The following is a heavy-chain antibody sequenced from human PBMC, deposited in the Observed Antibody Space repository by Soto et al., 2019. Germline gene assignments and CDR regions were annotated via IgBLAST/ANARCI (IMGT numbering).Heavy chain of an antibody. J-gene: IGHJ4*02. D-gene: IGHD2-2*01. Sequence: SGGSLRLSCAASGFTFSSYDMSWVRQAPGKGLEWVSAISGSGGSTYYADSVKGRFTISRDNSKNTLYLQMNSLRAEDTAVYYCAKDREYQLLRTMSFDYWGQGTLVTVSS. CDR3: AKDREYQLLRTMSFDY. CDR2: ISGSGGST. CDR1: GFTFSSYD. V-gene: IGHV3-23*01.